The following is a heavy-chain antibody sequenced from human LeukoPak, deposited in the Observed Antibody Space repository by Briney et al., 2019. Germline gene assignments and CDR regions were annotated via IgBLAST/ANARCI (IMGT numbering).Heavy chain of an antibody. J-gene: IGHJ4*02. CDR1: RGSISSYY. V-gene: IGHV4-59*08. D-gene: IGHD6-19*01. CDR3: ASLYSSALYSLVG. CDR2: ISYSGTT. Sequence: SETLSLTCTVSRGSISSYYWSWIRQPPGKAVEWIVHISYSGTTNYNPSLKSRLTISVDTSKNQFSLKLSSVTAADTAVYYCASLYSSALYSLVGWGQGTLVTVSS.